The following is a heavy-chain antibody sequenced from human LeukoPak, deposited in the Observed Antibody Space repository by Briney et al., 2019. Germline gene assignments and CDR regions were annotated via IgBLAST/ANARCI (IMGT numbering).Heavy chain of an antibody. CDR3: AKDLGGRYYYGSGSYSQGDYFDY. CDR1: GFTFSSYG. CDR2: IRYDGSNK. V-gene: IGHV3-30*02. J-gene: IGHJ4*02. Sequence: GGSLRLSCAASGFTFSSYGMHWVRQAPGKGLEWVAFIRYDGSNKYYADSVKGRFAISRDNSKNTLYLQMNSLRAEDTAVYYCAKDLGGRYYYGSGSYSQGDYFDYWGQGTLVTVSS. D-gene: IGHD3-10*01.